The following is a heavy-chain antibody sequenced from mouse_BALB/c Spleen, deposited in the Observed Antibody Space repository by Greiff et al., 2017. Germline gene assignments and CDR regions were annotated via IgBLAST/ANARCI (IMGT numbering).Heavy chain of an antibody. V-gene: IGHV1S137*01. CDR3: SNGGLYDYDAMDY. CDR1: SYNFPDYA. Sequence: QVQLQQSGAELVRPGVSVKISCKGSSYNFPDYAMHWVTQRHGNSLEWIGVISTYYGNTNYNQKFKGKATMTADKSANTAYMELARLTSEDSAVYYCSNGGLYDYDAMDYWGQGTTVTVSS. J-gene: IGHJ4*01. CDR2: ISTYYGNT. D-gene: IGHD6-5*01.